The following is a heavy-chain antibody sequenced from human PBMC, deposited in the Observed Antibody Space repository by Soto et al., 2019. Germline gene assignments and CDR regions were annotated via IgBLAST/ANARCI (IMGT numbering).Heavy chain of an antibody. CDR2: ISYDGSNK. CDR3: ASGIVGAWLDY. J-gene: IGHJ4*02. V-gene: IGHV3-30-3*01. CDR1: GFTFSSYA. D-gene: IGHD1-26*01. Sequence: QVQLVESGGGVVQPGRSLRLSFAASGFTFSSYAMHWVRQAPGKGLEWVAVISYDGSNKYYADSVKGRFTISRDNAKNTLYLQMNSLRAEDTAVYYWASGIVGAWLDYWGQGTLVTVSS.